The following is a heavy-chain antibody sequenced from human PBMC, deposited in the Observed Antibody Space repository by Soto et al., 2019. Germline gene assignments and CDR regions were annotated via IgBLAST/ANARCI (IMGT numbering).Heavy chain of an antibody. Sequence: QVQLVQSGAEVKKPGSSVKVSCKASGGTFSSYAISWVRQAPGQGLEWMGGIIPIFGTANYAQKFQGRVTITADESTSTAYMELSSLRSEDTAVYYCAKPIVVVVAARGGYFDYWGQGTLVTVSS. J-gene: IGHJ4*02. CDR1: GGTFSSYA. CDR3: AKPIVVVVAARGGYFDY. D-gene: IGHD2-15*01. CDR2: IIPIFGTA. V-gene: IGHV1-69*01.